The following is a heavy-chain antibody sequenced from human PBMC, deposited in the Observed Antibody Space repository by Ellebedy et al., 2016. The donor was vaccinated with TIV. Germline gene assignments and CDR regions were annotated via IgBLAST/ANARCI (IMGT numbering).Heavy chain of an antibody. J-gene: IGHJ4*02. CDR3: ARGAYFTVTDTSLIDY. D-gene: IGHD6-19*01. V-gene: IGHV3-33*01. CDR2: IGSDGSDT. CDR1: RFIFSNYG. Sequence: GESLKISXAATRFIFSNYGMHWVRQAPGKGLEWVAVIGSDGSDTYYADSMKGRFTISRDNSKNTLYLQMNSLRVEDTAVYYCARGAYFTVTDTSLIDYWGQGTLVTVSS.